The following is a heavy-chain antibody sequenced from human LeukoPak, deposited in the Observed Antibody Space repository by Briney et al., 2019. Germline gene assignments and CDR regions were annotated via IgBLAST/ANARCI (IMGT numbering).Heavy chain of an antibody. CDR1: GGSFSGYY. Sequence: PSETLSLTCAVYGGSFSGYYWSWIRQPPGKGLEWIGEINHSGSTNYNPSLKSRVTISVDTSKNQFSLKLSPVTAADTAVYYCARDQGYSYGYCFDYWGQGTLVTVSS. D-gene: IGHD5-18*01. J-gene: IGHJ4*02. V-gene: IGHV4-34*01. CDR3: ARDQGYSYGYCFDY. CDR2: INHSGST.